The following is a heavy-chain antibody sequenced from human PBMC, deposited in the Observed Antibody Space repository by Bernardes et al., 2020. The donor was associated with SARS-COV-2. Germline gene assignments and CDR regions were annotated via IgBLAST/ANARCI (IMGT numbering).Heavy chain of an antibody. D-gene: IGHD1-1*01. V-gene: IGHV3-23*01. CDR3: AKCRGTYCPFDY. Sequence: GGSLRLSCAASGFTFSSYAMSWVRQAPGKGLQWVSGITGSGGNTYYADSVKGRFTISRDNSKNTLYLQMNSLRAEDTAVYYCAKCRGTYCPFDYWGQGTLVTVSS. CDR2: ITGSGGNT. J-gene: IGHJ4*02. CDR1: GFTFSSYA.